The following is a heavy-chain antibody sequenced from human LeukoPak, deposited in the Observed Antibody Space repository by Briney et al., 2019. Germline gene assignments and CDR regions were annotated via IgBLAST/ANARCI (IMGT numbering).Heavy chain of an antibody. Sequence: SETLSLTCTVSGGSISSYYWTWIRQPPGKGLEWLGYIYYSGSTNYNPSLKSRVTISVDTSKNQFSLKLSSVTAADTAVYYCARNSQYSSGYNWFDPWGQGTLVTVSS. CDR3: ARNSQYSSGYNWFDP. D-gene: IGHD6-19*01. CDR1: GGSISSYY. J-gene: IGHJ5*02. CDR2: IYYSGST. V-gene: IGHV4-59*01.